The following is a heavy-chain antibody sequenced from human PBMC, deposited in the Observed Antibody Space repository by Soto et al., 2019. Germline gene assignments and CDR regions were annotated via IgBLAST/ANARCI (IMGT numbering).Heavy chain of an antibody. CDR3: AALDGRYTAFDI. J-gene: IGHJ3*02. V-gene: IGHV3-30*03. CDR1: AFTFSSYG. CDR2: ISYDGSNK. Sequence: QVQLVESGGGVVQPGRSLRLSCAASAFTFSSYGMHWVRQAPGKGLEWVAVISYDGSNKYYADSVKGRFTISRDNSKNTLYLQRNSLRPEDTAVYYCAALDGRYTAFDIWGQGTVVTVSS. D-gene: IGHD1-26*01.